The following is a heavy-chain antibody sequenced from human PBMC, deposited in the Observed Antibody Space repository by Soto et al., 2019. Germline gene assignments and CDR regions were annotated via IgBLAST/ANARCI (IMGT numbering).Heavy chain of an antibody. CDR2: VFSSVSA. D-gene: IGHD2-21*02. V-gene: IGHV4-4*07. CDR3: ARDGMTTGDT. Sequence: QLQLQESGPGQVRPSESLSLTCIVSGVYVRSYTWSWVRQPANKGLEWIGRVFSSVSATYNPSLNSRVSISMDTPENRISLKLDSVTAADAGVYFCARDGMTTGDTWGPGTLVTVSS. J-gene: IGHJ4*02. CDR1: GVYVRSYT.